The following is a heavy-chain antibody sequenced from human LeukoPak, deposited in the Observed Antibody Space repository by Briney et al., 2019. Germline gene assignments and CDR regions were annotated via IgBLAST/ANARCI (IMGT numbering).Heavy chain of an antibody. CDR3: ARDGPHSSNWYGVSWFDP. Sequence: SETLSLICTVSVYSISNRGYFCSWIRRPPGRGLVRFGYIYYSGSTYYSASLMSRVKISVDRSKNQFSLKLNSVTAADTAVYYWARDGPHSSNWYGVSWFDPWGQGTLVTVSS. J-gene: IGHJ5*02. CDR1: VYSISNRGYF. V-gene: IGHV4-30-2*01. D-gene: IGHD6-13*01. CDR2: IYYSGST.